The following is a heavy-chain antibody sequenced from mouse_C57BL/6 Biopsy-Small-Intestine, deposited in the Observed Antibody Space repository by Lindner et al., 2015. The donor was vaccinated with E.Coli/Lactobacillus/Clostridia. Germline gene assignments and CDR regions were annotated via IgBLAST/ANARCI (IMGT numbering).Heavy chain of an antibody. CDR3: SRYGDYVWFVY. Sequence: VQLQESGPELVKPGASVKISCKASGYAIRSSWMNWVKQRPEQGLEWIGWIDPEDGETKYAPKFQDKATITADTSSNTAYLQLSSLTSEDTAIYYCSRYGDYVWFVYWGQGTLVTVSA. CDR2: IDPEDGET. CDR1: GYAIRSSW. D-gene: IGHD2-13*01. J-gene: IGHJ3*01. V-gene: IGHV14-2*02.